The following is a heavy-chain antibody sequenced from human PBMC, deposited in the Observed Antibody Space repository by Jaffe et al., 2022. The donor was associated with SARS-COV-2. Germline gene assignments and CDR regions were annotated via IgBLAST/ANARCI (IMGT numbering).Heavy chain of an antibody. D-gene: IGHD1-26*01. V-gene: IGHV3-15*01. CDR3: TTDRQVGATGVDY. Sequence: EVQLVESGGGLVKPGGSLRLSCAASGFTFSNAWMSWVRQAPGKGLEWVGRIKSKTDGGTTDYAAPVKGRFTISRDDSKNTLYLQMNSLKTEDTAVYYCTTDRQVGATGVDYWGQGTLVTVSS. CDR2: IKSKTDGGTT. J-gene: IGHJ4*02. CDR1: GFTFSNAW.